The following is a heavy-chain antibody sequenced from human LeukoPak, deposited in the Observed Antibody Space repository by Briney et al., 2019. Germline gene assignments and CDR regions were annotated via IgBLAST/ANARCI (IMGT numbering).Heavy chain of an antibody. Sequence: SQTLSLTCAISGDSVSSNSAAWNWIRQSPSRGLEWLGRTYYRSEWYNDYAVSVKSRITVNPDTSKNQFSLHLNSVTPEDTAVYYCARGNSLQFGNYYYYGMDVWGQGTTVTVFS. D-gene: IGHD3-16*01. CDR2: TYYRSEWYN. V-gene: IGHV6-1*01. J-gene: IGHJ6*02. CDR3: ARGNSLQFGNYYYYGMDV. CDR1: GDSVSSNSAA.